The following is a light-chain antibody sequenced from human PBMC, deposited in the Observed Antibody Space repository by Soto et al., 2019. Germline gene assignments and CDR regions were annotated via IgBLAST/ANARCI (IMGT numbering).Light chain of an antibody. CDR1: SSDVGGYNY. CDR3: SSYTPSSSWV. J-gene: IGLJ3*02. V-gene: IGLV2-14*01. CDR2: VVS. Sequence: QSVLTQPASVSGSPGQSITISCTGTSSDVGGYNYVSWFQQHPGKAPKLMIYVVSNRPSGISNRFSGSKSGNTASLTISGLQAVDEGEYYCSSYTPSSSWVFGGGTTVTVL.